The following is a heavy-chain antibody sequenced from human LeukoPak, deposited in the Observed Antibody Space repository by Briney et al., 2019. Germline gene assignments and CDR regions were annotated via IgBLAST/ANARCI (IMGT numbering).Heavy chain of an antibody. V-gene: IGHV1-46*01. CDR1: GYTFTGYY. D-gene: IGHD6-13*01. Sequence: ASVKVSCKASGYTFTGYYMHWVRQAPGQGLEWMGIINPSGGSTSYAQKFQGRVTMTRDTSTSTVYMELSSLRSEDTAVYYCARDLFRVSSSWYMDYWGQGTLVTVSS. CDR2: INPSGGST. J-gene: IGHJ4*02. CDR3: ARDLFRVSSSWYMDY.